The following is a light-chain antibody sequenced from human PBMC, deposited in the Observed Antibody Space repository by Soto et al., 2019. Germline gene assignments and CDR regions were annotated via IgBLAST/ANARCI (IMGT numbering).Light chain of an antibody. J-gene: IGKJ4*01. CDR3: QQYNNWLRT. V-gene: IGKV3-15*01. Sequence: EIMMTQSPATLSVSPGERATLSCRASQSVSSNLAWYQQKPGQAPRLLIYGASTRATGVPARFSGSGSETEFTLTISSLQSEDFAVYYCQQYNNWLRTFGGGTKVEIK. CDR1: QSVSSN. CDR2: GAS.